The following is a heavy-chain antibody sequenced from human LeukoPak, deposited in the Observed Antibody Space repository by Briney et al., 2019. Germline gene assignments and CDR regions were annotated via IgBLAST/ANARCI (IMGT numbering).Heavy chain of an antibody. CDR2: TSYDGSNK. Sequence: GGSLRLSCAASGFTFSSYGMHWVRQAPGKGLEWVAVTSYDGSNKYYADSVKGRFTISRDNSKNTLYLQMNSLRAEDTAVYYCAKDRSSWYLTRLVVWGQGTTVTVSS. V-gene: IGHV3-30*18. CDR3: AKDRSSWYLTRLVV. J-gene: IGHJ6*02. D-gene: IGHD6-13*01. CDR1: GFTFSSYG.